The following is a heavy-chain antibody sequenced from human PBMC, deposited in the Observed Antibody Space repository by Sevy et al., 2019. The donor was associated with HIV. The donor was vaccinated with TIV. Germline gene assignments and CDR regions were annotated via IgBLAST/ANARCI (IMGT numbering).Heavy chain of an antibody. V-gene: IGHV4-61*02. CDR3: AGRIAVAAFDY. J-gene: IGHJ4*02. CDR2: IYTSGST. CDR1: GGSFSSSSYY. Sequence: SETLSLTCTVSGGSFSSSSYYWSWIRQPAGRGLEWIGRIYTSGSTNYNPSLKSRVTMSVDTSKNQFSLKLSSVTAADTAVYYCAGRIAVAAFDYWGQGNLVTVSS. D-gene: IGHD6-19*01.